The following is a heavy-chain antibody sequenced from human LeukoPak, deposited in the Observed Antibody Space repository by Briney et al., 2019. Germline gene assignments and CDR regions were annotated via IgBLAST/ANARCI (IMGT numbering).Heavy chain of an antibody. V-gene: IGHV4-30-2*01. CDR2: IFHSGST. D-gene: IGHD3-9*01. J-gene: IGHJ4*02. CDR3: ARNYDILARAFDY. Sequence: SQTLSLTCTVSGGSINSGGYYWSWLRQPPGKGLEWIGYIFHSGSTYYNPSLKSRVTISVDRSKNQFSLNLTSLSAADTAVYYCARNYDILARAFDYWGQGTLVTVSS. CDR1: GGSINSGGYY.